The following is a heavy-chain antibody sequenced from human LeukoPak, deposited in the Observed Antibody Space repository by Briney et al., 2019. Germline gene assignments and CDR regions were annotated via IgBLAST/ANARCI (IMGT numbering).Heavy chain of an antibody. D-gene: IGHD6-13*01. CDR1: GGSISSSSYY. Sequence: SETLSLTCTVSGGSISSSSYYWGWIRQPPGRGLEWIGSIYYTGTTFDNPSLKSRVTLSVDTSKNQFSLRLTSVTAADTAFYYCAREEYSSDWYGHDSWGQGTLVTVSS. CDR2: IYYTGTT. J-gene: IGHJ4*02. CDR3: AREEYSSDWYGHDS. V-gene: IGHV4-39*07.